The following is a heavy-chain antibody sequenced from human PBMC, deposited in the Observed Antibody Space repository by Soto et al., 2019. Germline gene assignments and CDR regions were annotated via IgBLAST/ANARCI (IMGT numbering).Heavy chain of an antibody. Sequence: SETLSLTCTVAGGSVNSGAYYWTWIRRHPGKGLEWIGFIYHSGTTYYNPSLKSRVTISVDTSKNQFSLKLSSVTAADTAVYYCASLIVVVTNLYYFDYWGQGTLVTVSS. CDR2: IYHSGTT. V-gene: IGHV4-30-4*01. J-gene: IGHJ4*02. CDR1: GGSVNSGAYY. D-gene: IGHD3-22*01. CDR3: ASLIVVVTNLYYFDY.